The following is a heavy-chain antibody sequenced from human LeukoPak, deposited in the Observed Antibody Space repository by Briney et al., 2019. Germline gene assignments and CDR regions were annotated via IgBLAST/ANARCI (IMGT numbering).Heavy chain of an antibody. J-gene: IGHJ4*02. CDR2: IYYSGST. Sequence: PSETLSLTCTVSGGSISSYYWSWIRQPPGKGLEWIGYIYYSGSTYYNPSLKSRVTISVDTSKNQFSLKLSSVTAADTAVYYCARAIVVVPAAILPYYFDYWGQGTLVTVSS. D-gene: IGHD2-2*01. CDR1: GGSISSYY. CDR3: ARAIVVVPAAILPYYFDY. V-gene: IGHV4-59*12.